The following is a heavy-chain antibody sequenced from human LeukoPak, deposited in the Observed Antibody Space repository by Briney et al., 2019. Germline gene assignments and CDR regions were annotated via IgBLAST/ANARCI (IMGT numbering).Heavy chain of an antibody. CDR1: GGSISSYY. J-gene: IGHJ3*02. V-gene: IGHV4-59*08. CDR2: IYYSGST. Sequence: SETLSLTCTVSGGSISSYYWSWIRQPPGKGLEWIGYIYYSGSTNYNPSLKSRVTISVDTSKNQFSLKLSSVTAADTAVYYCARHLPYYDSSGYYLDAFDIWGQGIMVTVSS. D-gene: IGHD3-22*01. CDR3: ARHLPYYDSSGYYLDAFDI.